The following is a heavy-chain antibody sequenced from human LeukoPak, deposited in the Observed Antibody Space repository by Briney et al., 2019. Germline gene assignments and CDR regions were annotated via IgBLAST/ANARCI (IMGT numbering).Heavy chain of an antibody. D-gene: IGHD4-23*01. Sequence: SETLSLTCAFYGGSFSGYYWSWIRQSPGKGLEWIGEINHSGSTNFTPSLKSRVTISLDTSKNQFSLTLSSLTAADTAVYYCARGRGGNSGDNWGQGTLVTVSS. CDR2: INHSGST. CDR1: GGSFSGYY. CDR3: ARGRGGNSGDN. V-gene: IGHV4-34*01. J-gene: IGHJ4*02.